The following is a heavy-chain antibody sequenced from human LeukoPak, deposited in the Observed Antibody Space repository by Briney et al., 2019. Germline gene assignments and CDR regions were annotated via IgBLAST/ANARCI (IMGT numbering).Heavy chain of an antibody. Sequence: PGGSLRLSCAASGFTFSTYSMNWVRQAPGKGLEWASSTSSSSAYIYYADSVKGRFTISRDNAKNSLYLQMNSLRAEDTAVYYCARDGYSGYAKYYFDYWGQGTLVTVSS. D-gene: IGHD5-12*01. CDR3: ARDGYSGYAKYYFDY. J-gene: IGHJ4*02. V-gene: IGHV3-21*01. CDR1: GFTFSTYS. CDR2: TSSSSAYI.